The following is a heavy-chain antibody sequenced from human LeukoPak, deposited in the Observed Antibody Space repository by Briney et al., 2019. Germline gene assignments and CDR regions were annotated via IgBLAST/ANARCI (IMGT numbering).Heavy chain of an antibody. CDR1: GFTFSSYW. D-gene: IGHD6-13*01. Sequence: GGSLRLSCAASGFTFSSYWMSWVRQAPGKGLEWVANIKQDGSEKYYVDSAKGRFTISRDNAKNSLYLQMNSLRIEDTAVYYCALRGYSSSWTALDYWGQGTLVTVSS. CDR2: IKQDGSEK. V-gene: IGHV3-7*01. CDR3: ALRGYSSSWTALDY. J-gene: IGHJ4*02.